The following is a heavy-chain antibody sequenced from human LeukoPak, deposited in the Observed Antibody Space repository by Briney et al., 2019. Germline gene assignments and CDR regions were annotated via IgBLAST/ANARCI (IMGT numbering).Heavy chain of an antibody. CDR3: ARADPASNWYYYYMDV. D-gene: IGHD1-1*01. CDR2: INWNGGST. CDR1: GFIFSNYG. V-gene: IGHV3-20*04. Sequence: GGTLRLSCAASGFIFSNYGMSWVRQAPGKGLEWVSGINWNGGSTGYADSVKGRFTISRDNAKNPLYLQMNSLRAEDTALYYCARADPASNWYYYYMDVWGKGTTVTVSS. J-gene: IGHJ6*03.